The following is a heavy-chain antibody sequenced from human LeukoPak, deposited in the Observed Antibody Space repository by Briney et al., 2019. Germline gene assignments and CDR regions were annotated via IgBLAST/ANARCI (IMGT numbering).Heavy chain of an antibody. J-gene: IGHJ3*02. V-gene: IGHV4-59*01. CDR2: IYYSGST. D-gene: IGHD1-26*01. CDR3: ARRRGATESGAFDI. CDR1: GGSISSYC. Sequence: RPSETLSLTCTVSGGSISSYCWSWIRQPPGKGLEWSGYIYYSGSTNYNPSLKSRVTISVDTSKNQFSLKLSSVTAADTAVYYCARRRGATESGAFDIWGQGTMVTVSS.